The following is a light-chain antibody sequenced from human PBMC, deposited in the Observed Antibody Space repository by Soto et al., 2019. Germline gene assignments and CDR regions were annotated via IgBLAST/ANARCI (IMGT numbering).Light chain of an antibody. V-gene: IGLV2-14*01. CDR1: SSDVGGYDY. Sequence: LNQPASVSSSPLQALAISCNSTSSDVGGYDYVSWYQQHPDKAPKLIIYEVTKRPSGVSNRFSGSKSGNTASLTISGLQPDDEADYYCSSHTSGDTRVFGSGTKVNVL. CDR2: EVT. J-gene: IGLJ1*01. CDR3: SSHTSGDTRV.